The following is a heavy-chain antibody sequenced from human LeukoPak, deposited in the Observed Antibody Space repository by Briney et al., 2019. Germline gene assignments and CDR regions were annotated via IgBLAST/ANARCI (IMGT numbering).Heavy chain of an antibody. Sequence: ASVKVSCKASGYTFTSYAMHWVRQAPGQRLEWMGWINAGNGNTKYSQKFQGRVTITRDTSASTAYVELNSLRSEDTAVYYCARDIVGATTPFDYWGQGTLVTVSS. V-gene: IGHV1-3*01. D-gene: IGHD1-26*01. CDR1: GYTFTSYA. CDR3: ARDIVGATTPFDY. J-gene: IGHJ4*02. CDR2: INAGNGNT.